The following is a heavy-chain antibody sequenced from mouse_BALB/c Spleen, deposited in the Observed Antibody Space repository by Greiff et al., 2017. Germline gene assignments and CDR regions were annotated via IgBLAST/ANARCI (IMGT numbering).Heavy chain of an antibody. CDR1: GFTFSNYW. J-gene: IGHJ4*01. CDR2: IRLKSNNYAT. D-gene: IGHD2-4*01. CDR3: TSPIYYDYDDAMDY. V-gene: IGHV6-6*02. Sequence: EVMLVESGGGLVQPGGSMKLSCVASGFTFSNYWMNWVRQSPEKGLEWVAEIRLKSNNYATHYAESVKGRFTISRDDSKSSVYLQMNNLRAEDTGIYYCTSPIYYDYDDAMDYWGQGTSVTVSS.